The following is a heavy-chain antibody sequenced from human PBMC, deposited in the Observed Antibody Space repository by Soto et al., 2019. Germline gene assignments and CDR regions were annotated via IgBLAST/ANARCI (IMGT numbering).Heavy chain of an antibody. V-gene: IGHV3-30-3*01. CDR1: GFTFSSYA. D-gene: IGHD6-19*01. J-gene: IGHJ6*02. Sequence: QVQLVESGGGVVQPGRSLRLSCAASGFTFSSYAMHWVRQAPGKGLEWVAVISYDGSNKYYADSVKGRFTISSDNSKNTLYLQTNSLGAEDTAVYYCARGGSGWYKDGMDVWGQGTTVTVSS. CDR2: ISYDGSNK. CDR3: ARGGSGWYKDGMDV.